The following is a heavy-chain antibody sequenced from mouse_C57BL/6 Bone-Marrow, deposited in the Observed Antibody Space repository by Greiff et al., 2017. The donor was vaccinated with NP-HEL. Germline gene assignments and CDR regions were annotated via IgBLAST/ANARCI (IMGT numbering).Heavy chain of an antibody. CDR1: GYSFTGYY. D-gene: IGHD2-5*01. CDR3: ARRRAYSNCYYAMDY. Sequence: EVQLQQSGPELVKPGASVKISCKASGYSFTGYYMNWVKQSPEKSLEWIGEINPSTGGTTYNQKFKAKATLTVDKSSSTAYMQLKSLTSEDSAVYYCARRRAYSNCYYAMDYWGQGTSVTVSS. CDR2: INPSTGGT. V-gene: IGHV1-42*01. J-gene: IGHJ4*01.